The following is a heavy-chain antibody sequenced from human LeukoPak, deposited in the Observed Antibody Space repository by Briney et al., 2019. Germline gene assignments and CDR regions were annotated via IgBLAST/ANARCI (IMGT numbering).Heavy chain of an antibody. J-gene: IGHJ4*02. D-gene: IGHD3-22*01. CDR1: GGTFSSYA. CDR2: IIPIFGTA. CDR3: ARDRLVYYYDSSGYYTPHGFDY. V-gene: IGHV1-69*13. Sequence: SVKVSCKASGGTFSSYAISWVRQAPGQGLEWMGGIIPIFGTANYAQKFQGRVTITADESTSTAYMELSSLRSEDTAVYYCARDRLVYYYDSSGYYTPHGFDYWGQGTLVTVSS.